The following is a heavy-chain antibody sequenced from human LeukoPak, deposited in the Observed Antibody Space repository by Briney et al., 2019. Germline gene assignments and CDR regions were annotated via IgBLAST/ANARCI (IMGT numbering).Heavy chain of an antibody. V-gene: IGHV4-31*03. D-gene: IGHD3-22*01. CDR2: IFYNGNT. CDR1: GGSISIGGYY. J-gene: IGHJ3*02. Sequence: SETLSLTCTVSGGSISIGGYYWSWIRQHPGKGLEWIGYIFYNGNTYYNPSLKSRLTISGDTSENQFSLKLSYVTAADTAVYYCVRNFDSYNAFDIWGQGTMVTVSS. CDR3: VRNFDSYNAFDI.